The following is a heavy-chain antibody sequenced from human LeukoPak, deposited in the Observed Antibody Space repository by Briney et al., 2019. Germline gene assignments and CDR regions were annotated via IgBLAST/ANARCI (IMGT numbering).Heavy chain of an antibody. D-gene: IGHD6-6*01. CDR1: GGSFSGYY. Sequence: PSETLSLTCAVYGGSFSGYYWSWIRLPPGKGLEWIGEINHSGSTNYNPSLKSRVTISVDTSKNQFSLKLSSVTAADTAVYYCARVGRVGGSSSSLGWFDPWGQGTLVTVSS. CDR2: INHSGST. J-gene: IGHJ5*02. CDR3: ARVGRVGGSSSSLGWFDP. V-gene: IGHV4-34*01.